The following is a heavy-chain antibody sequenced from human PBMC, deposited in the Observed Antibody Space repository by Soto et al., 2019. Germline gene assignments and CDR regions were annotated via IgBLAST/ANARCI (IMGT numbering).Heavy chain of an antibody. Sequence: GGSLRLSCAASGFTLRSYSMNWVRQAPGKGLEWVSYISSSSSTIYYADSVKGRFAISRDNAKNSLYLQMNSLRAEDTAVYYCARGAMVRGVIILDYWGQGTLVTVSS. CDR2: ISSSSSTI. CDR1: GFTLRSYS. D-gene: IGHD3-10*01. J-gene: IGHJ4*02. V-gene: IGHV3-48*01. CDR3: ARGAMVRGVIILDY.